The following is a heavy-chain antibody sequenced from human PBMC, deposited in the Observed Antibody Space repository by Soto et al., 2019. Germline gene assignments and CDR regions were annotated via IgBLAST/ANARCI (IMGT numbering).Heavy chain of an antibody. D-gene: IGHD6-13*01. CDR1: GGSISSYY. CDR2: IYYSGST. CDR3: ASSNIAAAGFYYYGMDV. J-gene: IGHJ6*02. V-gene: IGHV4-59*01. Sequence: SETLSLTCTASGGSISSYYWSWIRQPPGKGLEWIGYIYYSGSTNYNPSLKSRVTISVDTSKNQFSLKLSSVTAADTAVYYCASSNIAAAGFYYYGMDVWGRGTTVIVSS.